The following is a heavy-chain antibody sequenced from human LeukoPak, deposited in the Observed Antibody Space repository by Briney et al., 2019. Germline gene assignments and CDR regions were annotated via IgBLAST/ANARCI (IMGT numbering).Heavy chain of an antibody. J-gene: IGHJ3*02. D-gene: IGHD5-18*01. CDR2: IWYDGSNK. V-gene: IGHV3-33*01. CDR1: GFTFSSYG. Sequence: GRSLRLSCAASGFTFSSYGMHWVRQAPGKGLEWVAVIWYDGSNKYYADSVEGRFTISRDNSKNTLYLQMNSLRAEDTAVYYCARGYSYGHDAFDIWDQGTMVTVSS. CDR3: ARGYSYGHDAFDI.